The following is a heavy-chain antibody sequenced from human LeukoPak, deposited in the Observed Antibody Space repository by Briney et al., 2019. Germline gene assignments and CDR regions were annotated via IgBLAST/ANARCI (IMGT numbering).Heavy chain of an antibody. CDR1: GGSISSSNW. V-gene: IGHV4-4*02. CDR3: ARSYSGSYYGYYFDY. CDR2: IYHSGST. D-gene: IGHD1-26*01. Sequence: SGTLSLTCAVSGGSISSSNWWSWVRQPPGKGLEWIGEIYHSGSTNYNPPLKSRVTISVDKSKNQFSLKLSSVTAADTAVYYCARSYSGSYYGYYFDYWGQGTLVTVSS. J-gene: IGHJ4*02.